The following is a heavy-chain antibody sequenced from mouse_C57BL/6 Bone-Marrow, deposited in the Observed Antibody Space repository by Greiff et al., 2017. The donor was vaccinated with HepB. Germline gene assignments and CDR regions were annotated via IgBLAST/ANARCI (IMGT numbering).Heavy chain of an antibody. Sequence: QVQLQQSDAELVKPGASVKISCKVSGYTFTDHTIHWMKQRPEQGLEWIGYIYPRDGSTKYNEKFKGKATLTADKSSSPAYMQLNSLTSEDSAVYFCARKEFYGSSLYWYFDVWGTGTTVTVSS. CDR3: ARKEFYGSSLYWYFDV. V-gene: IGHV1-78*01. D-gene: IGHD1-1*01. CDR2: IYPRDGST. J-gene: IGHJ1*03. CDR1: GYTFTDHT.